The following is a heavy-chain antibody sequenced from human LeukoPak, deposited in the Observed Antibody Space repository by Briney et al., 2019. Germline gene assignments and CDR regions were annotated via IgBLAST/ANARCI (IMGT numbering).Heavy chain of an antibody. D-gene: IGHD5-24*01. Sequence: PETLSLTCTVSGGSISSYYWSWIRQPPGEGLEWIGYIYYSGTTNYNPSLKSRVTMSVDTSKNQFSLKLSSVTAADTAVYYCARIDGYNIDYWGQGTLVTVSS. CDR3: ARIDGYNIDY. V-gene: IGHV4-59*08. CDR2: IYYSGTT. CDR1: GGSISSYY. J-gene: IGHJ4*02.